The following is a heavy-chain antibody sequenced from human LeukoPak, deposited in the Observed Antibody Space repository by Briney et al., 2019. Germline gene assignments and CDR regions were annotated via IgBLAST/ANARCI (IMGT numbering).Heavy chain of an antibody. CDR1: GFTFDNYA. V-gene: IGHV3-9*01. J-gene: IGHJ4*02. Sequence: PGGSLRLSCATSGFTFDNYAMHWVRQAPGEGMEWVSGISWSGGTMAYADSVKGRFIISRDNANSSLYLQMNSLRAEDTAFYYCAKDAGGQPGPGSFFDFWGQGTLVTVSS. CDR2: ISWSGGTM. CDR3: AKDAGGQPGPGSFFDF. D-gene: IGHD2-2*01.